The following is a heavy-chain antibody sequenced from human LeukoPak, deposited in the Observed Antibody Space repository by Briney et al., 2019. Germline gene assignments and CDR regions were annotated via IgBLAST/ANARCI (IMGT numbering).Heavy chain of an antibody. CDR2: ISSSGSTI. J-gene: IGHJ4*02. Sequence: GWSLRLSCAASGFTLSDYYMSWIRQAPGKGLEWVSYISSSGSTIYYAVSVKGRFTISRDNTKNSLYLQMKGLRSEDAAVYYCARRMAMMVVRGGFYYWGQGNLVTVSS. D-gene: IGHD3-22*01. V-gene: IGHV3-11*01. CDR3: ARRMAMMVVRGGFYY. CDR1: GFTLSDYY.